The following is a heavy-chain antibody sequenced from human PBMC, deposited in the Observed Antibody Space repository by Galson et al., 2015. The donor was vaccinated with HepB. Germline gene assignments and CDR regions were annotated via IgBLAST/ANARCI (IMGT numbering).Heavy chain of an antibody. CDR2: VYYSGST. CDR3: ATSHKDTMVRGVIFDS. V-gene: IGHV4-30-4*07. D-gene: IGHD3-10*01. Sequence: TLSLTCGVSGGSISSGGYSWSWIRQPPGKGLEWIGYVYYSGSTYYTPSLKSRVTISVDTSKNQVSLRLTSVTAADTAVYYCATSHKDTMVRGVIFDSWGQGTLVTVSS. CDR1: GGSISSGGYS. J-gene: IGHJ4*02.